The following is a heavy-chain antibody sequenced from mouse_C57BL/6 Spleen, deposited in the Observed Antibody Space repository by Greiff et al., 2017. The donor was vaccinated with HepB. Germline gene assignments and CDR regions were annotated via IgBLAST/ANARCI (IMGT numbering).Heavy chain of an antibody. CDR2: IYPGNSDT. Sequence: VQLQQSGTVLARPGASVKMSCKTSGYTFTSYWMHWVKQRPGQGLEWIGAIYPGNSDTSYNQKFKGKAKLTAVTSASTAYMELSSLTNEDSAVYYCSHYDYDDNAMDDWGQGTSVTVSS. CDR1: GYTFTSYW. V-gene: IGHV1-5*01. J-gene: IGHJ4*01. D-gene: IGHD2-4*01. CDR3: SHYDYDDNAMDD.